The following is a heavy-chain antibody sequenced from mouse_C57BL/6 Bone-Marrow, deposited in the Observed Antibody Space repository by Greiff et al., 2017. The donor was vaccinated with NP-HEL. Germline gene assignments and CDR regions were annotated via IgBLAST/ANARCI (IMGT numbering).Heavy chain of an antibody. CDR1: GFTFSSHG. V-gene: IGHV5-6*01. J-gene: IGHJ2*01. CDR3: ARHYYSNDFDY. CDR2: HSSGGCYT. D-gene: IGHD2-5*01. Sequence: EVMPVESGGDLVKPGGSLKLSRAASGFTFSSHGMSLVRQTPDKRPEWVASHSSGGCYTYHPASVKGRFTIPRDNAKNTQYLQMSSLKSEDTAMYYGARHYYSNDFDYWGQGTALTVTS.